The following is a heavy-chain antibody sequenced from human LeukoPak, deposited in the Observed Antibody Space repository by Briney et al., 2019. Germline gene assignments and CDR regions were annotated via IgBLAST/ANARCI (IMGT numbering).Heavy chain of an antibody. J-gene: IGHJ5*02. CDR3: VRDHSGWSLDP. CDR2: ISSSSSTI. Sequence: GGSLRLSCAASGFTFSSYSMNWVRQAPGKGLEWVSYISSSSSTIYYADSVKGRFTISRDSAKNSLYLQMNSLRAEDTAVYYCVRDHSGWSLDPWGQGTLVTVSS. D-gene: IGHD6-19*01. V-gene: IGHV3-48*04. CDR1: GFTFSSYS.